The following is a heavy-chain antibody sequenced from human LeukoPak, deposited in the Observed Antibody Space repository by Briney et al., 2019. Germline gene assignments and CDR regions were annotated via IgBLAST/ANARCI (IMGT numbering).Heavy chain of an antibody. CDR1: GYTFTSYD. D-gene: IGHD5-12*01. CDR2: MNPNSGNT. Sequence: ASVKGSCKASGYTFTSYDINWVRHATGQGLEWMGWMNPNSGNTGYAQKFQGRVTMTRNTSISTAYMELSSLRSEDMAVYYCARSVGGYANLDYWGQGTLVTVSS. J-gene: IGHJ4*02. V-gene: IGHV1-8*01. CDR3: ARSVGGYANLDY.